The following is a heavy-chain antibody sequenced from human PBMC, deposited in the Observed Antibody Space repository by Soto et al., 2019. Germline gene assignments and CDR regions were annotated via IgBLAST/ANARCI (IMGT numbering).Heavy chain of an antibody. D-gene: IGHD4-17*01. CDR2: ISWNSGSI. J-gene: IGHJ4*02. CDR3: AKDINPGGGVTTPFDY. CDR1: GFTFDDYA. Sequence: EVQLVESGGGLVQPGRSLRLSCAASGFTFDDYAMHWVRQAPGKGLEWVSGISWNSGSIGYADSVKGRFTISRDNAKNSLYLQMNSLGAEDTALYYCAKDINPGGGVTTPFDYWGQGTLVTVSS. V-gene: IGHV3-9*01.